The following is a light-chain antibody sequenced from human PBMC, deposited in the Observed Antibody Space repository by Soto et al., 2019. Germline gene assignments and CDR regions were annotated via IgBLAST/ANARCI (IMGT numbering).Light chain of an antibody. CDR1: TSNIGSNT. J-gene: IGLJ3*02. V-gene: IGLV1-44*01. CDR3: AIWDLTLSAWV. CDR2: SND. Sequence: QSVLTQPPSASGTPGQRVTISCSGSTSNIGSNTVSWYQHLPGTAPKLLIYSNDQRPSGVPDRFSGSKSGTSASLAISGLQSADEADYYCAIWDLTLSAWVFGGGTKLTVL.